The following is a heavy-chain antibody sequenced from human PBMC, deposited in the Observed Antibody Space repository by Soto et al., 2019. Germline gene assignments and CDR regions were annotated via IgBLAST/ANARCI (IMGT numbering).Heavy chain of an antibody. V-gene: IGHV3-21*01. CDR3: AMNYNDGLDL. CDR1: GFTSSSYR. J-gene: IGHJ6*02. Sequence: TGRSLRLSCSAAGFTSSSYRMNWVRPARGKGLEWVASISSSSSYTYYADSVKGRFTMSRGNAKNALYPQMNSLRDDDTGVYCSAMNYNDGLDLWGQGTMVTVSS. CDR2: ISSSSSYT.